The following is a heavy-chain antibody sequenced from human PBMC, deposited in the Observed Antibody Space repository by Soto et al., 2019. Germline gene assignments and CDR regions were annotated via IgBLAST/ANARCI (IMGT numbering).Heavy chain of an antibody. V-gene: IGHV3-53*01. Sequence: EVQLVESGGGLIQPGGSRRLSCAASGFTVSSNYMSWVRQAPGKGLEWVSVINSGGNTYYADSVKGRFTISRDNSKNTLYLQMNSLRAEDTDVYYCARVPTIFGVVTTYYGMDVWGQGTTVTVSS. D-gene: IGHD3-3*01. CDR3: ARVPTIFGVVTTYYGMDV. J-gene: IGHJ6*02. CDR1: GFTVSSNY. CDR2: INSGGNT.